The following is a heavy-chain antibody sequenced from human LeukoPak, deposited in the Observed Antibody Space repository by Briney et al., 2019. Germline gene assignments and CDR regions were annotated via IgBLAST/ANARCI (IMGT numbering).Heavy chain of an antibody. Sequence: GGSVRLSCVASGFTLSNYWMHWVRQAPGKGLAWVSRINRDGSITNYADSVRGRFTISRDNARNTLDLHMNSLRAEDTALYYCVRDPFLSGDYWGLGTLVTVSS. D-gene: IGHD3-3*01. CDR3: VRDPFLSGDY. CDR2: INRDGSIT. V-gene: IGHV3-74*01. CDR1: GFTLSNYW. J-gene: IGHJ4*02.